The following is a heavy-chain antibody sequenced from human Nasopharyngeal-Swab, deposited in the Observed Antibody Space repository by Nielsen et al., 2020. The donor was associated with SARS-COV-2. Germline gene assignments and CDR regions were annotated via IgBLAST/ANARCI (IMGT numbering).Heavy chain of an antibody. J-gene: IGHJ4*02. CDR2: IYYSGST. D-gene: IGHD4-23*01. V-gene: IGHV4-59*01. CDR1: GGSISSYY. Sequence: SETLSLTCTVSGGSISSYYWSWIRQPPGKGLEWIGYIYYSGSTNYNPSLKSRVTISVDTSKNQFSLKLSSVTAADTAVYYCAREDRWPSIDYWGQGTLVTVSS. CDR3: AREDRWPSIDY.